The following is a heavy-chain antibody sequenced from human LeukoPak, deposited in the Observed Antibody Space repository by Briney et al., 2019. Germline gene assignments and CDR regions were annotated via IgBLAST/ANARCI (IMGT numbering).Heavy chain of an antibody. Sequence: GGSLRLSCAASGFTFNTYAMSWVRQAPGTGLEWVSYISGSGGSTYYADSVKGRFTISRDNSNNTLYLQINSLRADDTAVYYCAKTPSLWWFDPWGQGTLVTVSS. V-gene: IGHV3-23*01. CDR3: AKTPSLWWFDP. D-gene: IGHD3-16*02. J-gene: IGHJ5*02. CDR2: ISGSGGST. CDR1: GFTFNTYA.